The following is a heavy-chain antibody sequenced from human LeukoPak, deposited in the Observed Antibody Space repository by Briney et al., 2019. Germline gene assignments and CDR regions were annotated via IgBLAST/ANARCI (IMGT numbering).Heavy chain of an antibody. V-gene: IGHV1-46*01. CDR1: GYTFTSYY. CDR2: INPSGGST. J-gene: IGHJ5*02. CDR3: ARVDTYYDFWSGYSNWFDP. D-gene: IGHD3-3*01. Sequence: ASVKVSCKASGYTFTSYYMHWVRQAPGQGLEWMEIINPSGGSTSYAQKFQGRVTMTRDMSTSTVYMELSSLRSEDTAVYYCARVDTYYDFWSGYSNWFDPWGQGTLVTVSS.